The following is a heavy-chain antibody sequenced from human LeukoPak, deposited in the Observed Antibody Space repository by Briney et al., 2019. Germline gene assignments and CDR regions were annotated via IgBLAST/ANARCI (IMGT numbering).Heavy chain of an antibody. CDR3: ARDVHYYDSSGSLSY. Sequence: SETLSLTCAVYGGSFSGYYWSWIRQPPGKGLEWIGEINHSGSTNYNSSLKSRVTISVDTSKNQFSLKLSSVTAADTAVYYCARDVHYYDSSGSLSYWGQGTLVTVSS. J-gene: IGHJ4*02. V-gene: IGHV4-34*01. CDR1: GGSFSGYY. CDR2: INHSGST. D-gene: IGHD3-22*01.